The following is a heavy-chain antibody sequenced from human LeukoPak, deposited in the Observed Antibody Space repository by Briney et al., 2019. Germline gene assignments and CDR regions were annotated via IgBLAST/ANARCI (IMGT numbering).Heavy chain of an antibody. CDR2: IYHSGST. CDR1: GYSISSTYY. D-gene: IGHD3-16*01. J-gene: IGHJ5*02. CDR3: ARVRAEGAYNWFDP. Sequence: SETLSLTCTVSGYSISSTYYWGWIRQPPGKGLEWIGSIYHSGSTYYNPSLKSRVTISVDTSKNQFSLKLSSVTAADTAVYYCARVRAEGAYNWFDPWGQGTLVTVSS. V-gene: IGHV4-38-2*02.